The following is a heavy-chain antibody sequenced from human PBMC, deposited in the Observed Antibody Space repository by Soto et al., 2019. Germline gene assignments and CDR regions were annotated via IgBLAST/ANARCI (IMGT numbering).Heavy chain of an antibody. J-gene: IGHJ5*02. CDR2: ISSGTSYT. Sequence: PGGSLRLSCAASGFTFSDSSMNWIRQAPGKGLEWVSYISSGTSYTNYADSVKGRSTISRDNAKNSLLLHMNSLRAEDTAVYYCARSVVSSTRFDPWGQGTLVTVSS. D-gene: IGHD6-13*01. V-gene: IGHV3-11*06. CDR3: ARSVVSSTRFDP. CDR1: GFTFSDSS.